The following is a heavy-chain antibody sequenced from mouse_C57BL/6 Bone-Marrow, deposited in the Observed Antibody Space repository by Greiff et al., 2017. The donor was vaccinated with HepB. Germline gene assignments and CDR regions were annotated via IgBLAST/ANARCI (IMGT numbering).Heavy chain of an antibody. CDR3: ARLYYVPWFAY. Sequence: EVQLVESGGDLVKPGGSLKLSCAASGFTFSSYGMSWVRQTPDKRLEWVATISSGGSYTYYPDSVKGRFTISGDNAKNTLYLQMSSLKSEDTAMYYCARLYYVPWFAYWGQGTLVTVSA. D-gene: IGHD1-1*01. CDR2: ISSGGSYT. J-gene: IGHJ3*01. CDR1: GFTFSSYG. V-gene: IGHV5-6*01.